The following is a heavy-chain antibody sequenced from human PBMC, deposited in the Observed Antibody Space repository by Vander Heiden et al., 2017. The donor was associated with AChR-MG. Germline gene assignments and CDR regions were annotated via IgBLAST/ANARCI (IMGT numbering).Heavy chain of an antibody. CDR2: IIDGGGSA. V-gene: IGHV3-23*01. Sequence: EVHRLESGGGLVPPGGSLRLSCAASGFTSSIFAMNWVRRDPGKGLEWVSGIIDGGGSAYYADSVKGRFTISRDSSKNTRYLQMNSLRADQTAVYYCAKSGGHVNYFAAKIDYWGQGTLVTVSS. D-gene: IGHD1-7*01. CDR3: AKSGGHVNYFAAKIDY. CDR1: GFTSSIFA. J-gene: IGHJ4*02.